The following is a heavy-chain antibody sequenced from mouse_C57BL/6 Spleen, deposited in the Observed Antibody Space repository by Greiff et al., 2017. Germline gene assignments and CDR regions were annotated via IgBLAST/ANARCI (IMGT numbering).Heavy chain of an antibody. CDR1: GYTFTGYW. CDR3: ARYEGRTNYAMDY. Sequence: VQLQQSGAELMKPGASVKLSCKATGYTFTGYWIEWVKQRPGHGLEWIGEILPGSGSTNYNEKFKGKATFTADTSSNTAYMQLSSLTTENSVISYCARYEGRTNYAMDYWGQGTTVTVSS. CDR2: ILPGSGST. J-gene: IGHJ4*01. V-gene: IGHV1-9*01. D-gene: IGHD2-3*01.